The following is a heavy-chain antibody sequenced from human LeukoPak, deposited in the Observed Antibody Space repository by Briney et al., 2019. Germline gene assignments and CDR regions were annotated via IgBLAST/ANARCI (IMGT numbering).Heavy chain of an antibody. D-gene: IGHD6-19*01. CDR3: AKGSSGLDY. Sequence: QTGGSLRLSCAASGFTFDDYAMHWVRQAPGKGLEWVSGISWNSGSIGYADSVKGRFTISRDNTKNSLYLQMNSLRAEDTALYYCAKGSSGLDYWGQGTLVTVSS. CDR1: GFTFDDYA. CDR2: ISWNSGSI. J-gene: IGHJ4*02. V-gene: IGHV3-9*01.